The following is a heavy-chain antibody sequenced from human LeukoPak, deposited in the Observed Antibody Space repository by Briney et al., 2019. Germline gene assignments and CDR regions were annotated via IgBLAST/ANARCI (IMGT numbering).Heavy chain of an antibody. J-gene: IGHJ4*02. CDR3: ARGGIAVASRVFDY. CDR2: IYSGGST. CDR1: GFTVSSNY. V-gene: IGHV3-66*02. D-gene: IGHD6-19*01. Sequence: PGGSLRLSCAASGFTVSSNYMSWVRQAPGKGLEWVSVIYSGGSTYYADSVKGRFTISRDNSKNTLYLQMNSLRAEDTAVYYCARGGIAVASRVFDYWAREPWSPSPQ.